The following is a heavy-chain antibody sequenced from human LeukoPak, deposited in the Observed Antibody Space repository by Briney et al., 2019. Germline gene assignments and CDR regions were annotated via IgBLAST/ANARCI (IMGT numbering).Heavy chain of an antibody. CDR3: ARVHCGGDCYSLDPKSFDI. J-gene: IGHJ3*02. CDR2: IYHSGST. Sequence: PSQTLSLTCAVSGGSISSGGYSWSWIRQPPGKGLEWIGYIYHSGSTCYNPSLKSRVTISVDRSKNQFSLKLSSVTAADTAVYYCARVHCGGDCYSLDPKSFDIWGQGTMVTVSS. D-gene: IGHD2-21*02. V-gene: IGHV4-30-2*01. CDR1: GGSISSGGYS.